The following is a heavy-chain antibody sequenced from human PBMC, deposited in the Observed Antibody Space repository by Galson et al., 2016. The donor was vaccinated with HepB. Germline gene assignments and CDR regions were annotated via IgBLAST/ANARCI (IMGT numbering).Heavy chain of an antibody. CDR2: IYYSGSA. J-gene: IGHJ5*02. V-gene: IGHV4-39*01. D-gene: IGHD2-21*02. Sequence: SETLSLTCTVSGGSISSSSYYWGWIRQPPGKGLEWIGSIYYSGSAFYNPSLESRVTVSVDTSKNQISLKLNSVSAADTAVYYCARHGRETASLRSWIDPWGQGTLVTVSS. CDR3: ARHGRETASLRSWIDP. CDR1: GGSISSSSYY.